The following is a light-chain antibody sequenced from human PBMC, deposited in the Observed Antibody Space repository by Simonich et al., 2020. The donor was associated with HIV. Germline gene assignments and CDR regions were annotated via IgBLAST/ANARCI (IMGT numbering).Light chain of an antibody. CDR2: KAS. V-gene: IGKV1-5*03. J-gene: IGKJ1*01. Sequence: DIQMTQSPSSLSASVGDRVTITCRASQGISNSLAWYQQKPGKAPKLLIHKASSLESGVPSRFSGSGSGTEFTLTNSSLQPDDFATYYCQQYYSYSTFGQGTKVEIK. CDR1: QGISNS. CDR3: QQYYSYST.